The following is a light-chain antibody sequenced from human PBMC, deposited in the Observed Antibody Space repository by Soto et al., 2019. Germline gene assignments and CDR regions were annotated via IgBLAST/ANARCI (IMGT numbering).Light chain of an antibody. V-gene: IGKV3-11*01. CDR2: DAS. CDR3: QQRSIWPFT. J-gene: IGKJ3*01. Sequence: EIVLTQSPATLSLSPGERATLSCRASQSVSSYLAWYQQKPGQAPRLLIYDASNRATGISARFSGSGSGTDFTLTISSLEPEDFAVYYCQQRSIWPFTFGPGTKVDIK. CDR1: QSVSSY.